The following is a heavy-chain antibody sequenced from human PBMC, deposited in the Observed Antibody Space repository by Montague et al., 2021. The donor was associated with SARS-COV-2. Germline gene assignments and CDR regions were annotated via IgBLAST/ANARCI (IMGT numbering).Heavy chain of an antibody. CDR1: GGSVNGYF. CDR2: VHFSGIT. V-gene: IGHV4-59*02. Sequence: SETLSLTCTFSGGSVNGYFWSWIRQAPGKTLEWLGYVHFSGITNYNPSLQSRVDISVDTSKSQLSLRLASVTAADTAVYFCARDESTGTYTFDHWGHGVLVTVSS. CDR3: ARDESTGTYTFDH. D-gene: IGHD1-26*01. J-gene: IGHJ4*01.